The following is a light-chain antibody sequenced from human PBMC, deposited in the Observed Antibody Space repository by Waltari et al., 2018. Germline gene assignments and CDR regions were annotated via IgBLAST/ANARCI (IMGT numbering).Light chain of an antibody. CDR1: QSVLYSANNNNY. V-gene: IGKV4-1*01. CDR2: WAS. J-gene: IGKJ4*01. Sequence: DIVMTQSPDSLAVSLGERATINCKSSQSVLYSANNNNYLAWYQQKPGQPPKLLIYWASTRESGVPDRFSGSGSGTDFTLTISSLQAEDVAVYYCQQYYSSVTFGGGNKVEIK. CDR3: QQYYSSVT.